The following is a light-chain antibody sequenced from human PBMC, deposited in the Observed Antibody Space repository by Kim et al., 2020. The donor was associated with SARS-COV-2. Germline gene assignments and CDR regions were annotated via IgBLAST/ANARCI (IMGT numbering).Light chain of an antibody. V-gene: IGKV1-39*01. CDR2: AAS. J-gene: IGKJ2*01. Sequence: DIQMTQSPSSLSASVGDRVTITCRASQSISIYLNWYQQKPGKAPKLLIYAASSLQSGVPSRFSGSGSGTDFALTISSLQPEDFATYFCQQTYSIPFTFGQRTKLEI. CDR1: QSISIY. CDR3: QQTYSIPFT.